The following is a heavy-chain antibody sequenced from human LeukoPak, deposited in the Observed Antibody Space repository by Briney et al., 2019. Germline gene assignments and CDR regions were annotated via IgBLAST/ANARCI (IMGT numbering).Heavy chain of an antibody. J-gene: IGHJ4*02. CDR2: ISSSGSTI. Sequence: GGSLRLSCAASGFTFSDYYMSWIRQAPGKGLEWVSYISSSGSTIYYADSVKGRFTISRDNAKNSLYLQMNSLRAEDTAVYYCARETLAYYDILTGYYIDYWGQGTLVTVSS. V-gene: IGHV3-11*01. CDR1: GFTFSDYY. D-gene: IGHD3-9*01. CDR3: ARETLAYYDILTGYYIDY.